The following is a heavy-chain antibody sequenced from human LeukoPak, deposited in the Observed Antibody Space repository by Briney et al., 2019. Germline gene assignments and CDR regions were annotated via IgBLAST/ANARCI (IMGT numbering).Heavy chain of an antibody. CDR3: ARDGLRFRTTVLDYMDV. V-gene: IGHV3-64*01. CDR1: GFTFSSYA. D-gene: IGHD4-17*01. J-gene: IGHJ6*03. CDR2: ISYNGGRT. Sequence: GGSLRLSCAASGFTFSSYAMHWVRQAPGKGLEYVSAISYNGGRTYYANSVKGRFTISKDISKNTLYLQMGSLRAEDMAVYYCARDGLRFRTTVLDYMDVWGKGTTVTISS.